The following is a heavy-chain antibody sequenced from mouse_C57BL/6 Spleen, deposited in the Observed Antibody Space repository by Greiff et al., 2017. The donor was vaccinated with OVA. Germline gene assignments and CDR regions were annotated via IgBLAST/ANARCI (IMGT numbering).Heavy chain of an antibody. J-gene: IGHJ3*01. CDR2: ISSGSSTI. V-gene: IGHV5-17*01. D-gene: IGHD1-1*01. Sequence: EVKLMESGGGLVKPGGSLKLSCAASGFTFSDYGMHWVRQAPEKGLEWVAYISSGSSTIYYADTVKGRFTISRDNAKNTLFLQMTSLRSEDTAMYYCARPLSDYGSSYGFAYWGQGTLVTVSA. CDR1: GFTFSDYG. CDR3: ARPLSDYGSSYGFAY.